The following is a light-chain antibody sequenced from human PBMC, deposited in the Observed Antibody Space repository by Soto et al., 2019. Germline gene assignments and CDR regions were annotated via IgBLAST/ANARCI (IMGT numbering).Light chain of an antibody. J-gene: IGKJ5*01. Sequence: DIQMTQSTSTLSGSVGDRVTITCRASQDIRNDLGWYKQKPGKAPKLLIYAASNFQSGVPSRFSGSGSGTHFTLTISSLQPEDFATYYCQQLHGYPITFGQGTRLEIK. V-gene: IGKV1-17*01. CDR3: QQLHGYPIT. CDR1: QDIRND. CDR2: AAS.